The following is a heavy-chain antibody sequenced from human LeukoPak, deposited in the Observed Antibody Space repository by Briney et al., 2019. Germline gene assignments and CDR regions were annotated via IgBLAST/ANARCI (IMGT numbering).Heavy chain of an antibody. Sequence: PWGSLRLSCAASGFSVSSNYMSWVRQAPGKGLEWVANIKQDGSEKYYVDSVKGRFTISRDNAKNSLYLQMNSLRAEDTAVYYCARVSTVVNPLLDYWGQGTLVTVSS. CDR3: ARVSTVVNPLLDY. D-gene: IGHD4-23*01. CDR1: GFSVSSNY. V-gene: IGHV3-7*01. J-gene: IGHJ4*02. CDR2: IKQDGSEK.